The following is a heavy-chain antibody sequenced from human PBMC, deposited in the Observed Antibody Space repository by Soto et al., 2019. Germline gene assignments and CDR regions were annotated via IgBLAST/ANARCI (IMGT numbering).Heavy chain of an antibody. CDR3: ATGGPHYCSGGSCQLDYYYGWFDP. J-gene: IGHJ5*02. CDR2: FDPEDGET. V-gene: IGHV1-24*01. Sequence: ASVKVSCKVSGYTLTELSMHWVRQAPGKGLEWMGGFDPEDGETIYAQKFQGRVTMTEDTSTDTAYMELSSLRSEDTAVYYCATGGPHYCSGGSCQLDYYYGWFDPWGQGTLVTVSS. CDR1: GYTLTELS. D-gene: IGHD2-15*01.